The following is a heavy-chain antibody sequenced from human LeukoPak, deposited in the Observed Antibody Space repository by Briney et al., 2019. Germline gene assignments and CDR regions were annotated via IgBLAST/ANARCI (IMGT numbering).Heavy chain of an antibody. CDR2: IYNSGST. CDR1: GGSISSSSYF. D-gene: IGHD3-22*01. CDR3: VRQDYYEKSGYYYFDH. J-gene: IGHJ4*02. V-gene: IGHV4-39*01. Sequence: PSETLSLTCTVSGGSISSSSYFWAWIRQPPGKGLEWIGSIYNSGSTYYNPSLKSRVTVSVDTSKNQLSLKVNSVTAADTAVYYCVRQDYYEKSGYYYFDHWGQGTLVTVSS.